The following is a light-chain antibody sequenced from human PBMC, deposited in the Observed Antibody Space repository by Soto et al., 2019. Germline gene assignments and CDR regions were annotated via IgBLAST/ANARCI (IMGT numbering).Light chain of an antibody. Sequence: EIVMTQSPSTLSVSPWERATLSCRASQSVSTNLALYQQRPGQAPRLIIYGASTRATGIPASFSGSGSGTKFTLTISGLQSEDVALYYCQQYDKWPYTLGQGTKVDIK. CDR3: QQYDKWPYT. V-gene: IGKV3-15*01. CDR1: QSVSTN. J-gene: IGKJ2*01. CDR2: GAS.